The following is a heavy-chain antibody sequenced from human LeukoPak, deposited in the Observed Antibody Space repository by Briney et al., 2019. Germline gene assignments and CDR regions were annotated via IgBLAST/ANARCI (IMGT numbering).Heavy chain of an antibody. Sequence: SETLSLTCAVYGGSFSGYYWSWIRQPPGKGLEWIGEINHSGSTNYNPSLKSRVTISVDTSKNQFSLKLSSVTAADTAVYYCARGSMVRGVITNLDYWGQGTLVTVSS. CDR3: ARGSMVRGVITNLDY. V-gene: IGHV4-34*01. J-gene: IGHJ4*02. CDR2: INHSGST. CDR1: GGSFSGYY. D-gene: IGHD3-10*01.